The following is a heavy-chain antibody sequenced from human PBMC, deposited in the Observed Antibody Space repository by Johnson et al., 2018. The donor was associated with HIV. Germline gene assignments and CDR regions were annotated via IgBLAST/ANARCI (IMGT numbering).Heavy chain of an antibody. V-gene: IGHV3-64*01. D-gene: IGHD3-10*01. J-gene: IGHJ3*02. CDR2: ISSNGGST. CDR1: GFTFSSYA. Sequence: VQLVESGGGVVQPGRSLRLSCAASGFTFSSYAMSWVRQAPGKGLEYVSAISSNGGSTYYANSVKGRFTISRDNSKNTLYLQMGSLRAEDMAVYYCARNRISLWFREGAFYIWGQGTMVTVSS. CDR3: ARNRISLWFREGAFYI.